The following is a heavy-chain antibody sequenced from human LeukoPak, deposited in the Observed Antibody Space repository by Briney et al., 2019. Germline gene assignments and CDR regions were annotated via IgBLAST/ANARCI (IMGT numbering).Heavy chain of an antibody. CDR3: AKDPTIGVVPAATGYNY. V-gene: IGHV3-23*01. CDR2: ISGSGGST. J-gene: IGHJ4*02. CDR1: GFTFSSYA. Sequence: GGSLRLSCAASGFTFSSYAMSWVRQAPGKGLEWVSAISGSGGSTYYADSVKGRFTISRDNSKNTLYLQMNSLRAEDTAVYYCAKDPTIGVVPAATGYNYWGQGTLVTVSS. D-gene: IGHD2-2*01.